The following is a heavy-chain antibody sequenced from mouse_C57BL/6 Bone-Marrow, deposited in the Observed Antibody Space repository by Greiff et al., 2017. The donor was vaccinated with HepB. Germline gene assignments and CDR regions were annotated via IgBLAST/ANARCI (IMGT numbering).Heavy chain of an antibody. D-gene: IGHD1-1*01. CDR1: GYTFTSYW. V-gene: IGHV1-69*01. CDR2: IDPSDSYT. Sequence: QVQLQQPGAELVMPGASVKLSCKASGYTFTSYWMHWVKQRPGQGLEWIGEIDPSDSYTNYNQKFKGKSTLTVDKSSSTAYMQLSSLTSEDSAVYYCARYGSSYGFAYWGQGTLVTVSA. J-gene: IGHJ3*01. CDR3: ARYGSSYGFAY.